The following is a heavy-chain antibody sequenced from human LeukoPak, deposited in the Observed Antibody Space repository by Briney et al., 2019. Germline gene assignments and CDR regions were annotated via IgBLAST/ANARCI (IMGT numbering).Heavy chain of an antibody. V-gene: IGHV4-30-4*08. Sequence: PSETLSLTCTVSGGSISSGDYYWSWIRQPPGKGLEWIGYIYYSGSTYYNPSLKSRVTISVDTSKNQFSLKLSSVTAADTAVYYCARARYCSSTSCVALDYWGQGTPITVSS. CDR1: GGSISSGDYY. D-gene: IGHD2-2*01. CDR3: ARARYCSSTSCVALDY. CDR2: IYYSGST. J-gene: IGHJ4*02.